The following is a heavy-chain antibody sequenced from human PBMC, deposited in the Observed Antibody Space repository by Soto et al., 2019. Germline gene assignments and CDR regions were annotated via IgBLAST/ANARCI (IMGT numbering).Heavy chain of an antibody. CDR2: IYWDDDK. CDR1: GFSLSSTRMA. CDR3: AHIVVAGLGYYFDY. D-gene: IGHD6-19*01. V-gene: IGHV2-5*02. J-gene: IGHJ4*02. Sequence: QITLKESGPTLVKPTQTLTLTCTFSGFSLSSTRMAVGWIRQPPGNALEWLALIYWDDDKRYSPFLKSRLTITKDTSKNQVVLTMSNMDPVDTARYYCAHIVVAGLGYYFDYWGQGTLVTVSP.